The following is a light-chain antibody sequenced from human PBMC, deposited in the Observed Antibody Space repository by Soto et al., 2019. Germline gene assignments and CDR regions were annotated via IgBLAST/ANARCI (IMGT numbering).Light chain of an antibody. J-gene: IGLJ3*02. CDR2: EGS. V-gene: IGLV2-23*01. CDR1: SSDVGSYNL. CDR3: CSYARSRTYV. Sequence: QSVLTQPASVSGSPGQSITISCTGTSSDVGSYNLVSWYQQHPGKAPKLMIYEGSKRPSGVSNRFSGSKSGNTASLTISGLQAEDEADYYCCSYARSRTYVFGGGTKLTVL.